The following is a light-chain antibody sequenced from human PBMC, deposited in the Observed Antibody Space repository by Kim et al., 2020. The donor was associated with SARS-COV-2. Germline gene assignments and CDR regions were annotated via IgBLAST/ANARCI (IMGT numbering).Light chain of an antibody. Sequence: SSELPQDPAVSVALGQTVRITCQGDSLRSYYASWYQQKPGQAPVLVIYGKNNRPSGIPDRFSGSSSGNTASLTITGAQAEDEADYYCNSRDSSGNQWVFG. V-gene: IGLV3-19*01. CDR1: SLRSYY. CDR3: NSRDSSGNQWV. CDR2: GKN. J-gene: IGLJ3*02.